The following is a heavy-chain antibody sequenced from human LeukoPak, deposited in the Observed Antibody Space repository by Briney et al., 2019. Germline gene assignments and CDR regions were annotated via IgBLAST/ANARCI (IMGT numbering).Heavy chain of an antibody. D-gene: IGHD2-8*01. V-gene: IGHV3-21*01. CDR1: GFTFSSYS. CDR2: ISSSSSYI. J-gene: IGHJ4*02. CDR3: ARDPLRTWLVYAIGGGFDY. Sequence: PGGSLRLSCAASGFTFSSYSMNWVRQAPGKGLEWVSSISSSSSYIYYADSVKGRFTISRDNAKNSLYLQMNSLRAEDTAVCYCARDPLRTWLVYAIGGGFDYWGQGTLVTVSS.